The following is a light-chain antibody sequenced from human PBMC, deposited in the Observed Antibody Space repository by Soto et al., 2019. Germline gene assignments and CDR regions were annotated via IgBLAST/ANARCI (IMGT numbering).Light chain of an antibody. CDR2: KAS. V-gene: IGKV1-5*03. Sequence: DIQMTQTPSTLSASVGDRVTITCRASQTIDSWFAWYQQRPGKPPNLLIYKASTLASGVPSRFSGSGSGTEFTLTINSLQPDDFATYYCQQYHIYSGTFGQGTKVDIK. CDR1: QTIDSW. J-gene: IGKJ1*01. CDR3: QQYHIYSGT.